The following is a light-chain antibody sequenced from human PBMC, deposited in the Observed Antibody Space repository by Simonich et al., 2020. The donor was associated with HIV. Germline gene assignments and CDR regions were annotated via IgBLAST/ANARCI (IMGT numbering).Light chain of an antibody. CDR3: QQYNNWPLT. Sequence: DIQMTQSPSTLSASVGDRVTITCRASQRISSWLAWYQQKPGKAPKLLIYKASSLESGVPSRFSGSGSGTEFTLTISSLQPDDFAVYYCQQYNNWPLTFGQGTRLEIK. CDR1: QRISSW. V-gene: IGKV1-5*03. J-gene: IGKJ5*01. CDR2: KAS.